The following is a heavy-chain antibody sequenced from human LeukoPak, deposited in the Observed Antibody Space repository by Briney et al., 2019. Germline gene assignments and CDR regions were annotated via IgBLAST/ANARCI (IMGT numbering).Heavy chain of an antibody. CDR2: TNTNTGNP. V-gene: IGHV7-4-1*02. CDR1: GGTFSSYA. Sequence: ASVKVSCKASGGTFSSYAISWVRQAPGQGLEWMGWTNTNTGNPTYAQGFTGRFVFSLDTSVSTAYLQISSLKAEDTAVYYCARTGAGGWYRYWGQGTLVTVSS. CDR3: ARTGAGGWYRY. D-gene: IGHD6-19*01. J-gene: IGHJ4*02.